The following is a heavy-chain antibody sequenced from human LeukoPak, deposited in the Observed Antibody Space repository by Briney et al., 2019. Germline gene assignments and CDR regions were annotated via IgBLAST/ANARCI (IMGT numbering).Heavy chain of an antibody. V-gene: IGHV5-10-1*01. D-gene: IGHD6-13*01. Sequence: GESLKISCKGSGYSFINYWITWVRQMPGKGLEWMGRIDPSDSYTNYSPSFQGHVTISADKSISTAYLQWSGLKASDTAMYYCARHPYSISWYYFDYWGLGTLVTVSS. CDR1: GYSFINYW. CDR3: ARHPYSISWYYFDY. J-gene: IGHJ4*02. CDR2: IDPSDSYT.